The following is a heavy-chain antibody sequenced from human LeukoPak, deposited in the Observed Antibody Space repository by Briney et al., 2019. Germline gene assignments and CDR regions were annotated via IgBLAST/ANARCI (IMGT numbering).Heavy chain of an antibody. CDR3: ARDVRTWGAVEPVVPAAGFDP. D-gene: IGHD2-2*01. CDR2: ISYDGSNK. CDR1: GFTFSSYA. J-gene: IGHJ5*02. V-gene: IGHV3-30*04. Sequence: GRSLRLSCAASGFTFSSYAMHWVRQAPGKGLEWVAVISYDGSNKYYADSVKGRFTISRDNAKNSLYLQMNSLRAEDTAVYYCARDVRTWGAVEPVVPAAGFDPWGQGTLVTVSS.